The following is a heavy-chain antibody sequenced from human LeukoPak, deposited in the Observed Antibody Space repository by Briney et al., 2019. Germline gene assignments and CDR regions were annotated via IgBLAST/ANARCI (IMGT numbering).Heavy chain of an antibody. CDR1: GYTFTGYY. V-gene: IGHV1-2*02. Sequence: AASVKVSCKASGYTFTGYYMHWVRQAPGQGLEWMGWINPNSGGTNYAQKFQGRVTMTRDTSISTAYMELSRLRSDDTAVYYCARGYSNYVYYFDYWGQGTLVTVSS. CDR3: ARGYSNYVYYFDY. D-gene: IGHD4-11*01. J-gene: IGHJ4*02. CDR2: INPNSGGT.